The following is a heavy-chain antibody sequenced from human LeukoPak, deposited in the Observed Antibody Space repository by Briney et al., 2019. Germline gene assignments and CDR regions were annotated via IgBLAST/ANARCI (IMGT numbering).Heavy chain of an antibody. CDR2: IYTSGST. CDR1: GGSISSYY. V-gene: IGHV4-4*07. D-gene: IGHD3-16*01. CDR3: ARVGSKGKDHYYYYYMDV. Sequence: SETLSLTCTVSGGSISSYYWSWIRQPAGKGLEWIGRIYTSGSTNYNASLKSRVSMSVDTSKNQFSLKLSSVTAADTAVYYCARVGSKGKDHYYYYYMDVWGKGTTVTVSS. J-gene: IGHJ6*03.